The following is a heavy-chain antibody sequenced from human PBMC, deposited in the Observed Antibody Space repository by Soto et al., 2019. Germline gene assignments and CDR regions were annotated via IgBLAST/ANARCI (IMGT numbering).Heavy chain of an antibody. CDR2: IYYSGST. D-gene: IGHD4-17*01. V-gene: IGHV4-30-4*01. CDR1: GGSISSGDYY. CDR3: ASAVTVTSYYFDY. J-gene: IGHJ4*02. Sequence: QVQLQESGPGLVKPSQTLSLTCTVSGGSISSGDYYWSWIRQPPGKGREWIGYIYYSGSTYYNLSLKSRFTISVDRSKNKFSLKLSSVTAADKDVYYCASAVTVTSYYFDYWGQGTLVTVSS.